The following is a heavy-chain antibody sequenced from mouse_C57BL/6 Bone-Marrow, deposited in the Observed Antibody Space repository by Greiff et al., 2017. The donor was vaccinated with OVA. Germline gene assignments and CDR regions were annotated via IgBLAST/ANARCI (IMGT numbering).Heavy chain of an antibody. CDR3: ARDGNYSYYFDY. V-gene: IGHV3-6*01. CDR2: ISYDGSN. Sequence: EVQLVESGPGLVKPSQSLSLTCSVTGYSITSGYYWNWIRQFPGNKLEWMGYISYDGSNNYNPSLKNRISITRDTSKNQFFLKLNSVTTEDTATYYCARDGNYSYYFDYWGQGTTLTVSS. J-gene: IGHJ2*01. CDR1: GYSITSGYY. D-gene: IGHD2-1*01.